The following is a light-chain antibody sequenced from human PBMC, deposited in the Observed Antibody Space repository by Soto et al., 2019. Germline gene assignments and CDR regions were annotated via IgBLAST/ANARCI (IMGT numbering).Light chain of an antibody. V-gene: IGKV3-15*01. CDR3: QQYNNWLT. Sequence: EIVMTQSPATLSVSPGERATRSCRASQSVSSNLAWYQQKPGQAPRLLIYGASTRATGIPARFSGSGSGTEFTLTISSLQSEDFAVYYCQQYNNWLTFGQGTKVDIK. CDR2: GAS. J-gene: IGKJ1*01. CDR1: QSVSSN.